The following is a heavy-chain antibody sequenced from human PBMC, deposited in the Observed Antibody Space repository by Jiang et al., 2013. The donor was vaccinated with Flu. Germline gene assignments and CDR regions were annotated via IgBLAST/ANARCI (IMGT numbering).Heavy chain of an antibody. CDR1: GYSFITYW. J-gene: IGHJ6*04. V-gene: IGHV5-51*01. D-gene: IGHD6-19*01. CDR2: IYPGDSDT. CDR3: ARQQQWLVGEFYYYGMDV. Sequence: QLVESGAEVKKPGESLKISCKGSGYSFITYWIGWVRQMPGKGLEWMGVIYPGDSDTRYSPSFEGQVTISADKSISTAYLQWSSLKASDTAIYYCARQQQWLVGEFYYYGMDVVGQKGPRSPSPQ.